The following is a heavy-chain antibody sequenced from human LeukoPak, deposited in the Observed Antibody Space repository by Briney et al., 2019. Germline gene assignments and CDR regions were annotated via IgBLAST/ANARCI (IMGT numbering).Heavy chain of an antibody. D-gene: IGHD6-19*01. CDR3: ARVGYSSGWNGFDI. CDR1: GFTFSNYA. V-gene: IGHV3-48*03. Sequence: GGSLRLSCAASGFTFSNYAMSWVRQAPGKGLEWVSYISSSGSSIYYADSVKGRFTISRDNAKNSLYLQMNSLRVEDTAVYYCARVGYSSGWNGFDIWGQGTMVTVSS. CDR2: ISSSGSSI. J-gene: IGHJ3*02.